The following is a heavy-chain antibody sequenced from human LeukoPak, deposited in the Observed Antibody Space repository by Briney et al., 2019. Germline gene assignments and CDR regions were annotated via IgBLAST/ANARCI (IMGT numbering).Heavy chain of an antibody. V-gene: IGHV4-59*12. CDR3: ARWYSCCWVFDY. J-gene: IGHJ4*02. CDR1: GGTISSNY. CDR2: IHYSGST. Sequence: SETLSLTCTVSGGTISSNYRNWIRQPPGKGLEWIGYIHYSGSTKYNPSLKSRFTISVDTSRNQLSLKLSTLTAEDTAMYYCARWYSCCWVFDYWGRGTGVSV. D-gene: IGHD6-19*01.